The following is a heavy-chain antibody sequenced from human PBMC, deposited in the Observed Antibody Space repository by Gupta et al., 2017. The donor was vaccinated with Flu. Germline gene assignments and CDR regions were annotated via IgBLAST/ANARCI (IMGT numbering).Heavy chain of an antibody. Sequence: QVLLVESGGGAVQPGRSLRLSCVGSGFKFRSYGMHWVRQTPDRGLEWVAEISYDGVSKFYADSVRGRLTMSRDNSKNTVYLQMNSLRGEDTAVYYCAKDKGLDDCSGNTCYTRGHFYSWGQGTLVSVSS. CDR3: AKDKGLDDCSGNTCYTRGHFYS. J-gene: IGHJ4*02. CDR1: GFKFRSYG. V-gene: IGHV3-30*18. CDR2: ISYDGVSK. D-gene: IGHD2-2*02.